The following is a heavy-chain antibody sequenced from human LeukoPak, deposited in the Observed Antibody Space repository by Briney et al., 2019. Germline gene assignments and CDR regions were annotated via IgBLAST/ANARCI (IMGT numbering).Heavy chain of an antibody. CDR3: AKAKAISITMVREVPYYFDY. D-gene: IGHD3-10*01. CDR1: GFTFSSYA. V-gene: IGHV3-23*01. J-gene: IGHJ4*02. CDR2: ISGSGGST. Sequence: GGSLRLSCAASGFTFSSYAMSWVRQAPGKGLEWVSAISGSGGSTYYADSVKGRFTISRDNSKNTLYLQMNSLRAEDTAVYYCAKAKAISITMVREVPYYFDYWGQGTLVTVSS.